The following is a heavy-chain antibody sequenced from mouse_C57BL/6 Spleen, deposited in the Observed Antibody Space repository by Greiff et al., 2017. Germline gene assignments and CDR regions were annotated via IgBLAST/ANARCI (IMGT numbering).Heavy chain of an antibody. CDR1: GYTFTDYE. CDR2: IDPETGGT. J-gene: IGHJ4*01. CDR3: TRWDLSYYGNCDAMDY. D-gene: IGHD2-1*01. V-gene: IGHV1-15*01. Sequence: QVQLQQSGAELVRPGASVTLSCKASGYTFTDYEMHWVKQTPVHGLEWIGAIDPETGGTAYNQKFKGKAILTADKSSSTAYMELRSLTSEDSAVYYGTRWDLSYYGNCDAMDYWGQGTSVTVSA.